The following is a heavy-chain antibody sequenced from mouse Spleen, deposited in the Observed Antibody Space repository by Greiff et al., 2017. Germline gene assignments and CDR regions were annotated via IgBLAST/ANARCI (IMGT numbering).Heavy chain of an antibody. D-gene: IGHD2-1*01. CDR2: IYPGGGYT. CDR3: ARLDGNGAMDY. CDR1: GYTFTNYW. V-gene: IGHV1-63*01. Sequence: VKLMESGAELVRPGTSVKMSCKASGYTFTNYWIGWAKQRPGHGLEWIGDIYPGGGYTNYNEKFKGKATLTADKSSSTAYMQFSSLTSEDSAIYYCARLDGNGAMDYWGQGTSVTVSS. J-gene: IGHJ4*01.